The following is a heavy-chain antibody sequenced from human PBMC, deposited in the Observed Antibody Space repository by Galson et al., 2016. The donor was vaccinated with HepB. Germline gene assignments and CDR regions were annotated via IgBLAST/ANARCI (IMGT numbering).Heavy chain of an antibody. CDR3: ARGQEGATIEQWSNWYFDL. CDR2: MDYSGHT. J-gene: IGHJ2*01. D-gene: IGHD6-19*01. Sequence: SETLSLTCSVSGGSINTYYWTWIRQTPGKGLEWIGYMDYSGHTTYNPSLNSRLTISVDTSENQFSLKLSSVTAADTAVYYCARGQEGATIEQWSNWYFDLWGRGTLVTVSS. V-gene: IGHV4-59*01. CDR1: GGSINTYY.